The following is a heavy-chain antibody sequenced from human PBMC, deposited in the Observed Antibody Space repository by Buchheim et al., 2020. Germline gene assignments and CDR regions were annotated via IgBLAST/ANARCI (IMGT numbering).Heavy chain of an antibody. J-gene: IGHJ4*02. CDR3: TRGSIAYGTLDN. V-gene: IGHV3-15*02. Sequence: EVQLVDSGGALVKPGGSLRLSCVASGFTFTSAWMTWVRQAPGEGLEWVGRIKSKSDGGTTDYAAPVNGRFIISRDDSHDTLYLQMNSLMTEDTGVYYCTRGSIAYGTLDNWGQGTL. CDR1: GFTFTSAW. D-gene: IGHD4-17*01. CDR2: IKSKSDGGTT.